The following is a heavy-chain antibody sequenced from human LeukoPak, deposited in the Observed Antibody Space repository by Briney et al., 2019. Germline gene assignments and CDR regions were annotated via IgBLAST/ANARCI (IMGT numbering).Heavy chain of an antibody. V-gene: IGHV4-61*02. CDR2: IYTSGST. CDR3: ARGWSYADY. J-gene: IGHJ4*02. CDR1: GGSISSGSYY. Sequence: PSQTLSLTCTVSGGSISSGSYYWSWIRQPAGKGLEWIGRIYTSGSTMYNPSLKSRVTMSVDTSKNQFSLKLRSVTAADTAVYYCARGWSYADYWGQGTLVTVSS. D-gene: IGHD3-16*01.